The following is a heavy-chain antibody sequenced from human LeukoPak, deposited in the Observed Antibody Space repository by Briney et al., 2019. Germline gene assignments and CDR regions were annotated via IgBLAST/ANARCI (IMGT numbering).Heavy chain of an antibody. CDR2: INHSGSN. V-gene: IGHV4-34*01. CDR3: ARGPYYDFWSGIPGLYFDY. D-gene: IGHD3-3*01. Sequence: SETLPLTCAVYGVSFSGYYWSWIRQRPGKGREWMGEINHSGSNNYNPSIKSPVTISVDISKNQFSLNLSSVTAADTAVYYCARGPYYDFWSGIPGLYFDYWGQGTLVTVSS. J-gene: IGHJ4*02. CDR1: GVSFSGYY.